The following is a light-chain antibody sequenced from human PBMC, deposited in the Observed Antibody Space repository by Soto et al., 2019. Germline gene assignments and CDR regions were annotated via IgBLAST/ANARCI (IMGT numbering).Light chain of an antibody. J-gene: IGLJ3*02. CDR2: DNN. CDR3: GTGDGSRNWV. CDR1: SSNVGNNY. V-gene: IGLV1-51*01. Sequence: QSVLTQTPSVSAAPGQKVTISCSGTSSNVGNNYVSWYQQFPDTAPKLLIYDNNKRPSGIPDRFSGSKSGASATLVITGVQTGDEADYYCGTGDGSRNWVFGGGTQLTVL.